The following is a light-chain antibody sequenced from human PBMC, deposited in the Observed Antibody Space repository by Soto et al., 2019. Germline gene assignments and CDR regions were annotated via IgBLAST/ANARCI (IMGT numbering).Light chain of an antibody. V-gene: IGLV4-69*01. CDR3: QTWGTGIQVI. CDR1: SGHTSYA. CDR2: LTSDGSH. Sequence: QSVLTQSPSASASLGAAANLTCTRSSGHTSYAITWHQQQPWKVPRYLMKLTSDGSHTKGDGIPERFSGSSSEAERYLTISSRQSEDDADSSCQTWGTGIQVIFGGGTKLTVL. J-gene: IGLJ2*01.